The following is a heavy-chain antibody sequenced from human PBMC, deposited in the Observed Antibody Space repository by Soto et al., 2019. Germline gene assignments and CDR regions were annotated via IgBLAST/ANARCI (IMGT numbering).Heavy chain of an antibody. D-gene: IGHD1-26*01. J-gene: IGHJ4*02. CDR3: ASGMWELRTFDY. CDR2: INAGNGNT. V-gene: IGHV1-3*01. CDR1: GYTFTSYA. Sequence: SVKVSCKASGYTFTSYAMHWVRQAPGQRLEWMGWINAGNGNTKYSQKFQGRVTITRDTSASTAYMELSSLRSEDTAVYYCASGMWELRTFDYWGQGTLVTVSS.